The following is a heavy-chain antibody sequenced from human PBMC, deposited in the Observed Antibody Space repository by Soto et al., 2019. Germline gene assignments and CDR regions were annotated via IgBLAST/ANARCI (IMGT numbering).Heavy chain of an antibody. CDR2: VNSDESTT. Sequence: VASGGGLVQPGGSLRLSCAASGFTFSSYWMHWVRQGPGKGLVWVSRVNSDESTTSYADPVKGRFTISRDNAKNTLYLQMSSLRVEDTALYYCARSRGDLVVDYWGQGTLVTVSS. J-gene: IGHJ4*02. CDR1: GFTFSSYW. CDR3: ARSRGDLVVDY. D-gene: IGHD4-17*01. V-gene: IGHV3-74*01.